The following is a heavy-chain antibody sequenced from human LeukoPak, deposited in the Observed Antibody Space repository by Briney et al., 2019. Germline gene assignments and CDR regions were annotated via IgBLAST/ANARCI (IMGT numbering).Heavy chain of an antibody. D-gene: IGHD5-18*01. CDR1: GGSIGSSSYY. V-gene: IGHV4-39*07. CDR3: ARTEESGYSYRYFGYYYYMDV. CDR2: IYYSGST. J-gene: IGHJ6*03. Sequence: PSETLSLTCTVSGGSIGSSSYYWGWIRQPPGKGLEWIGSIYYSGSTYYNPSLKSRVTISVDTSKNQFSLRLSSVTAADTAVYYCARTEESGYSYRYFGYYYYMDVWGKGTTVTVSS.